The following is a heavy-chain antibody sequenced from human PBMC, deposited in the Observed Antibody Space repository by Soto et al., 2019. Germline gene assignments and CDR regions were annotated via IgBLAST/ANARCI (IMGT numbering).Heavy chain of an antibody. J-gene: IGHJ3*02. V-gene: IGHV1-2*04. CDR2: INPNSGGT. CDR3: ARDGEALLYVVAFHT. D-gene: IGHD2-2*02. Sequence: ASLKVSCKASGYTFTGYYMHWVRQAPGQGLEWMGWINPNSGGTNYAQKFQGWVTMTRDTSISTAYMELSRLRSDDTAVYYCARDGEALLYVVAFHTGGHGTPVTV. CDR1: GYTFTGYY.